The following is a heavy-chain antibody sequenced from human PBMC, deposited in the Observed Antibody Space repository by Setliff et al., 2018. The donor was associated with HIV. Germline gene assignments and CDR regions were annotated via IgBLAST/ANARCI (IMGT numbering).Heavy chain of an antibody. CDR3: AGRAYGPLEH. CDR1: NASFSGYY. V-gene: IGHV4-34*01. CDR2: INHSGST. Sequence: PSETLSLTCAVYNASFSGYYRGWIRQAPGKGLEWIGEINHSGSTNYNSSLRSRVTMSINLSKNQFSLKVTSVTAADTAFYYCAGRAYGPLEHWGQGNQVTVSS. J-gene: IGHJ4*02. D-gene: IGHD4-17*01.